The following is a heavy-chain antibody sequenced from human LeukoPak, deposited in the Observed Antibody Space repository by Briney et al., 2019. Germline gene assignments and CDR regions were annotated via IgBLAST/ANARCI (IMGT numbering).Heavy chain of an antibody. D-gene: IGHD6-13*01. CDR3: ARGPSPAAFDY. CDR2: INPNNGGT. V-gene: IGHV1-2*02. Sequence: ASVKVSRKASGYTFTGYYMHWVRQAPGQGLEWMGWINPNNGGTNYAQKFQGRVTMTRDTSISTAYMELSRLRYDDTAVYYCARGPSPAAFDYWGQGTLVTVSS. J-gene: IGHJ4*02. CDR1: GYTFTGYY.